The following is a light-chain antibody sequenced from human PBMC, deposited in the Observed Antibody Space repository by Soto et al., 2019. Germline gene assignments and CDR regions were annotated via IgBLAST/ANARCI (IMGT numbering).Light chain of an antibody. CDR2: DAY. CDR3: QQRHMWPIT. J-gene: IGKJ5*01. Sequence: EVVLTQSPVTLSLSLVERATLSFRASQSFRGLLAWYQQKPGQAPRLLIYDAYNRATGIPPRFSGSGSGTDFTLTISSLEPEDSAVYYCQQRHMWPITFGQGTRLEIK. V-gene: IGKV3-11*01. CDR1: QSFRGL.